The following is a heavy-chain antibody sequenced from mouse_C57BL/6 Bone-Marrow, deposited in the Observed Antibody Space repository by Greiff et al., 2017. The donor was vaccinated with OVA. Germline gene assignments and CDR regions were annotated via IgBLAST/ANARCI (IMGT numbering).Heavy chain of an antibody. CDR2: IWSGGST. J-gene: IGHJ2*01. CDR3: ARNGITTVGPYFDY. Sequence: VQLQQSGPGLVQPSQSLSITCTVSGFSLTSYGVHWVRQSPGKGLEWLGVIWSGGSTDYNAAFISRLSIRKDNSKSQVVFKMNSLQADDTAIYYCARNGITTVGPYFDYWGQGTTLTVSS. D-gene: IGHD1-1*01. V-gene: IGHV2-2*01. CDR1: GFSLTSYG.